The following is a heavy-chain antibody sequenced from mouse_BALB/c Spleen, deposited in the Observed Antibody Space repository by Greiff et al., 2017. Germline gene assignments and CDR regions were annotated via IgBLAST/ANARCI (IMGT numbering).Heavy chain of an antibody. Sequence: EVQLQQSGPELVKPGASVKISCKASGYSFTGYYMHWVKQSHVKSLEWIGRINPYNGATSYNQNFKDKASLTVDKSSSTAYMELHSLTSEDSAVYYCARYYGSSYGAMDYWGQGTSVTVSS. CDR3: ARYYGSSYGAMDY. CDR1: GYSFTGYY. CDR2: INPYNGAT. J-gene: IGHJ4*01. D-gene: IGHD1-1*01. V-gene: IGHV1-31*01.